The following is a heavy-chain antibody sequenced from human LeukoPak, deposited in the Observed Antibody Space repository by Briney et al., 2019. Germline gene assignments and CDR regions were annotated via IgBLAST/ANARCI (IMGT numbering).Heavy chain of an antibody. D-gene: IGHD6-19*01. J-gene: IGHJ3*02. Sequence: GGSLRLSCAASEFTFSHYTINWVRQAPGKGLEWVSSISGSGDATFYADSVKGRFTISRDNSKNTLYLQMNSLSREDTAVYYCARRGGSSGWGDFDIWGQGTMVTVSS. CDR2: ISGSGDAT. CDR3: ARRGGSSGWGDFDI. V-gene: IGHV3-23*01. CDR1: EFTFSHYT.